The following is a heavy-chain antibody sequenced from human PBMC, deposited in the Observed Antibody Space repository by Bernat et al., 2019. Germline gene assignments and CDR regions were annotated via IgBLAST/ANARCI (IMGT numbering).Heavy chain of an antibody. CDR3: ARGPLGVATIFHYYYYMDV. CDR2: IWYDGSNK. Sequence: VQLVESGGGLVQPGRSLRLSCTASGFTFGDYAMSWVRQAPGKGLEWVAVIWYDGSNKYYADSVKGRFTISRDNSKNTLYLQMNSLRAEDTAVYYCARGPLGVATIFHYYYYMDVWGKGTTVTVSS. CDR1: GFTFGDYA. V-gene: IGHV3-33*01. J-gene: IGHJ6*03. D-gene: IGHD5-12*01.